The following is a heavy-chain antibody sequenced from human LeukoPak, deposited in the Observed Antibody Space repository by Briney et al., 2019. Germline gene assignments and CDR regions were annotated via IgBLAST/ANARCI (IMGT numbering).Heavy chain of an antibody. CDR1: GGSISSSSYY. CDR2: IYYSGST. Sequence: SETLSLTCTVSGGSISSSSYYWGWIRQPPGKGLEWIGSIYYSGSTYYNPSLKSRVTISVDTSKNQFSLKLSSVTAADTAVYYCARSVLPAPRDAFDIWGQGTMVTVSS. CDR3: ARSVLPAPRDAFDI. J-gene: IGHJ3*02. V-gene: IGHV4-39*01. D-gene: IGHD2-2*01.